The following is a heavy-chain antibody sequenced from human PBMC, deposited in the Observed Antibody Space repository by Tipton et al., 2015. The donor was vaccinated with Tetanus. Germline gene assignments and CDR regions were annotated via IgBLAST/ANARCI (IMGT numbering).Heavy chain of an antibody. D-gene: IGHD2-2*01. CDR2: VYYNGNT. V-gene: IGHV4-59*01. CDR1: GFSLGDYG. Sequence: LRLSCAASGFSLGDYGMHWVRQAPGKGLEWIGYVYYNGNTHYNPALKSRVTISVDTSKNQFSLKLSSVTAADTAIYYCAREVPAAGHFDSWGQGTLVTVSS. J-gene: IGHJ4*02. CDR3: AREVPAAGHFDS.